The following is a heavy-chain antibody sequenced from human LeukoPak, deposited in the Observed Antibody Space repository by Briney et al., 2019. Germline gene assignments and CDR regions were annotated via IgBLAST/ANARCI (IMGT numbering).Heavy chain of an antibody. D-gene: IGHD1-26*01. CDR1: GGSISSSSYY. CDR3: ARDLGSYYVDH. CDR2: IYYSGST. J-gene: IGHJ4*02. Sequence: PSETLSLTCTVSGGSISSSSYYWGWIRQPPGKGLEWIGSIYYSGSTYYNPSLKSRVTISVDTSKNQFSLKLSSVTATDTAVYYCARDLGSYYVDHWGRGTLVTVSS. V-gene: IGHV4-39*07.